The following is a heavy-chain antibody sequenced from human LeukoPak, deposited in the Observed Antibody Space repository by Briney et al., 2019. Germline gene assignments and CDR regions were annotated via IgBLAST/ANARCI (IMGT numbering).Heavy chain of an antibody. CDR3: ASPSEDSSGWESFDY. CDR2: IYYSGST. J-gene: IGHJ4*02. CDR1: GGSISNYY. Sequence: PSETLSLTCTVSGGSISNYYWSWIRQPPGKGLEWIGYIYYSGSTNYNPSLKSRVTISVDTSKNQFSLELSSVTAADTAVYYCASPSEDSSGWESFDYWGQGTLVTVSS. D-gene: IGHD6-19*01. V-gene: IGHV4-59*01.